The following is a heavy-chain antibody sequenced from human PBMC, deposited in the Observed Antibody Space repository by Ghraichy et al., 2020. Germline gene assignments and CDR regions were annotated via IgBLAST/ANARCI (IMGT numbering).Heavy chain of an antibody. CDR2: IYYSGST. D-gene: IGHD5-24*01. CDR1: GGSISSSSYY. V-gene: IGHV4-39*01. CDR3: ARGDGYDRPFDY. J-gene: IGHJ4*02. Sequence: SETLSLTCTVSGGSISSSSYYGGWIRQPPGKGLEWIGSIYYSGSTYYNPSLKSRVTISVDTSKNQFSLKLSSVTAADTAVYYCARGDGYDRPFDYWGQGTL.